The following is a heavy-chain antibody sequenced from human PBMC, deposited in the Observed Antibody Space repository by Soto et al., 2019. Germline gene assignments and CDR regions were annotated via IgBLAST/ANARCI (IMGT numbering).Heavy chain of an antibody. J-gene: IGHJ4*02. CDR2: ISHDGGNR. V-gene: IGHV3-30-3*01. Sequence: GGSLRLSCAASGFTFSSFTMHWVRQAPGKGLEWVAKISHDGGNRFYTDSVQGRFTLSRDNSKNTLYVDMNSLRSEDTAVYYCARGFYFQSCDNSQFYFDYWGLGT. CDR3: ARGFYFQSCDNSQFYFDY. CDR1: GFTFSSFT. D-gene: IGHD2-21*01.